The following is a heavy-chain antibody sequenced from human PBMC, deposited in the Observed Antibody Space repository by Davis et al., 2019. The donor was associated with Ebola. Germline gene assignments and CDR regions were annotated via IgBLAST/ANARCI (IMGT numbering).Heavy chain of an antibody. CDR1: GFIFSTYV. CDR2: LGTSADT. Sequence: GGSLRLSCSASGFIFSTYVMSWVRLAPGKGLEWVSTLGTSADTYYADSVKGRFTISRDNSKNTLYLQMNGLRVEDTAIYYCAKDTSNIWFDIWGQGTMVTVSS. J-gene: IGHJ3*02. V-gene: IGHV3-23*01. D-gene: IGHD1-26*01. CDR3: AKDTSNIWFDI.